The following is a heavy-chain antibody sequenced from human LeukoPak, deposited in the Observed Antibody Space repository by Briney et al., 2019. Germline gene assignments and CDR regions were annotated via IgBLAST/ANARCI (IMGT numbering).Heavy chain of an antibody. CDR3: ARDLPTRDYYDSSGYYRY. CDR2: ISAYNGNT. J-gene: IGHJ4*02. CDR1: GYTFTSYG. V-gene: IGHV1-18*01. Sequence: GASVKVSCKASGYTFTSYGISWVRQAPGQELEWMGWISAYNGNTNYAQKLQGRVTMTTDTSTSTAYMELRSLRSDDTAVYYCARDLPTRDYYDSSGYYRYWGQGTLVTVSS. D-gene: IGHD3-22*01.